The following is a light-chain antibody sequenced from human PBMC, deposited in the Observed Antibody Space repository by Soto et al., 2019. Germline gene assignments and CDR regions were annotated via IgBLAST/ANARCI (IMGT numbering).Light chain of an antibody. CDR1: SSDVGGYNY. Sequence: QSVLTQPASGSGSPGQSSSISNTRTSSDVGGYNYVSWYQQHPGKAPRLMIYDVSNRPSGVSNRFSGSKSGNTASLTISGLQAEDEADYYCSSYTSSSTLFGTGTKAPS. CDR3: SSYTSSSTL. V-gene: IGLV2-14*01. CDR2: DVS. J-gene: IGLJ1*01.